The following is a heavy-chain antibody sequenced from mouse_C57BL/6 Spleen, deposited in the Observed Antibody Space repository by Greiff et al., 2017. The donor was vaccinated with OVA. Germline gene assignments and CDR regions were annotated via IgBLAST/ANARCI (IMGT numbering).Heavy chain of an antibody. Sequence: VQLKQSGAELVKPGASVKLSCTASGFNIKDYYMHWVKQRTEQGLEWIGRIDPEDGDTKYDPKFKGKATITADTSSNTAYLQLSSLTSEDTAVYYCAGGGYDGYPYWYFDVWGTGTTVTVSA. D-gene: IGHD2-3*01. V-gene: IGHV14-2*01. CDR2: IDPEDGDT. CDR3: AGGGYDGYPYWYFDV. CDR1: GFNIKDYY. J-gene: IGHJ1*03.